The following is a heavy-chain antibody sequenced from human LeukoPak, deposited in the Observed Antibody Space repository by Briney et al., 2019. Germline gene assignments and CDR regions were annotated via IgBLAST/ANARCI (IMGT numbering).Heavy chain of an antibody. Sequence: GASVKVSCTASGYTFTSYAMHWVRQAPGQRLEWMGWINAGNGNTKYSQKFQGRVTITRDTSASTAYMGLSSLRSEDTAVYYCARGSISGVATIELDFDYWGQGTLVTVSS. J-gene: IGHJ4*02. V-gene: IGHV1-3*01. CDR3: ARGSISGVATIELDFDY. CDR1: GYTFTSYA. D-gene: IGHD5-12*01. CDR2: INAGNGNT.